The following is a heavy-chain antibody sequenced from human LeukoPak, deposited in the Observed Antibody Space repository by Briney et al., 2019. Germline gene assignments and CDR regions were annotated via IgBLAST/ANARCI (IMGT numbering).Heavy chain of an antibody. V-gene: IGHV4-39*01. J-gene: IGHJ6*03. CDR1: GGSITSSNYQ. Sequence: PSETLSLTCTVSGGSITSSNYQWGWIRQPPGKGLEWIGSISYSGSTYFNLSLKSRVMISVDTSNNQLSLKLSSVTAADTAVYYCARGWEYSSSRDLGLYYYYMDVWGKGTTVTVSS. CDR2: ISYSGST. D-gene: IGHD6-6*01. CDR3: ARGWEYSSSRDLGLYYYYMDV.